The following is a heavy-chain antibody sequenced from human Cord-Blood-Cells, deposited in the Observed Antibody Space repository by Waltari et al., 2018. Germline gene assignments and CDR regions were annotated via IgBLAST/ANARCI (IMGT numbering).Heavy chain of an antibody. CDR2: IYHSGST. D-gene: IGHD2-15*01. CDR1: GYSISSGYS. Sequence: QVQLQESGPGLVKPSETLSLTCAVSGYSISSGYSWGWIRQPPGKGLEWIGSIYHSGSTYYNPSLKSRVTISVDTSKNQFSLKLSSVTAADTAVYYCARLRVGEFDYWGQGTLVTVSS. V-gene: IGHV4-38-2*01. CDR3: ARLRVGEFDY. J-gene: IGHJ4*02.